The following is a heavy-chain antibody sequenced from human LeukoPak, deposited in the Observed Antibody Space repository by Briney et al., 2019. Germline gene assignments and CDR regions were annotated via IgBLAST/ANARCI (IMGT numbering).Heavy chain of an antibody. D-gene: IGHD3-22*01. CDR1: GFTFDDYA. CDR3: AKDMSYDSSGYYPR. CDR2: ISWNSGSI. V-gene: IGHV3-9*01. Sequence: GGSLRLSCAASGFTFDDYAMHWVRQAPGTGLEWVSGISWNSGSIGYADSVKGRFTISRDNAKNSLYLQMNSLRAEDTALYYCAKDMSYDSSGYYPRWGQGTLVTVSS. J-gene: IGHJ4*02.